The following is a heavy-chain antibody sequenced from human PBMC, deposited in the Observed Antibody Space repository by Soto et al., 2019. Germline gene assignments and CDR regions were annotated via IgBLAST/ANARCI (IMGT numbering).Heavy chain of an antibody. CDR3: ARDGIAYCSSTSCYRLDY. CDR1: GFTFSNAW. V-gene: IGHV3-33*08. D-gene: IGHD2-2*02. CDR2: IWYDGSNK. J-gene: IGHJ4*02. Sequence: GESLRLSCAASGFTFSNAWMNWVRQAPGKGLEWVAVIWYDGSNKYYADSVKGRFTISRDNSKNTLYLQMNSLRAEDTAVYYCARDGIAYCSSTSCYRLDYWGQGTLVTVSS.